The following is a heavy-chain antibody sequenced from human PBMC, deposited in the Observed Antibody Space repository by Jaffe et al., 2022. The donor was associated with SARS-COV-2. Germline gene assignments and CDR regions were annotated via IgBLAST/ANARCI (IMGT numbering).Heavy chain of an antibody. CDR2: ISHSSTYI. CDR3: ARRVGRGYSYGLGDYGMDV. V-gene: IGHV3-21*02. J-gene: IGHJ6*02. D-gene: IGHD5-18*01. CDR1: GFIFSNYN. Sequence: EVQLVESGGGLVKPGGSLRLSCAASGFIFSNYNMNWVRQAPGKGLEWVSSISHSSTYIYYADSVKGRFTISRDNAKNSLYLQMNSLRAEDTAVYYCARRVGRGYSYGLGDYGMDVWGQGTTVTVSS.